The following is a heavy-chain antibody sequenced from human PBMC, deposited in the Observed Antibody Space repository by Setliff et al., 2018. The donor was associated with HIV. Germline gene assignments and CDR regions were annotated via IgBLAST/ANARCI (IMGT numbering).Heavy chain of an antibody. Sequence: SETLSLTCAVSGDSITSRNYHWDWVRQPPGEGLEWIGYITYSGSAYYNPSLKSRVTISIDTSNNQISLRLSSVTAADTAMYYCVRDDYGYNGKGFDYWGPGTLVTVSS. CDR1: GDSITSRNYH. J-gene: IGHJ4*02. V-gene: IGHV4-30-4*08. CDR3: VRDDYGYNGKGFDY. D-gene: IGHD4-17*01. CDR2: ITYSGSA.